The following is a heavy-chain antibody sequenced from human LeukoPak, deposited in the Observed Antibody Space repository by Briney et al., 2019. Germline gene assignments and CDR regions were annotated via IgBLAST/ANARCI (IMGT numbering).Heavy chain of an antibody. CDR2: IGTAGDT. Sequence: GGSLRLSCAASGFTFSSYDMHWVRQATGKGLEWVSAIGTAGDTYYPGSVKGRFTISRENAKNSLYPQMNSLRAGDTAVYYCARGARYESAFDIWGQGTMVTVSS. V-gene: IGHV3-13*01. D-gene: IGHD5-12*01. CDR3: ARGARYESAFDI. J-gene: IGHJ3*02. CDR1: GFTFSSYD.